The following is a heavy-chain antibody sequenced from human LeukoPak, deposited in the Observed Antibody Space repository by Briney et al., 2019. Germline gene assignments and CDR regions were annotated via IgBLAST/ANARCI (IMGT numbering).Heavy chain of an antibody. CDR1: AFTFRSFT. D-gene: IGHD3-16*01. CDR2: ISSGTGTI. J-gene: IGHJ4*02. Sequence: QPGGSLRLSCAASAFTFRSFTMNWLPQAPGKGLEWVSYISSGTGTIYYADSVKGRFTISRDNAKNSLYLQMNSLRDEDTAIYYCAKGHTSGRGSFDYWGQGTLVTVSS. CDR3: AKGHTSGRGSFDY. V-gene: IGHV3-48*02.